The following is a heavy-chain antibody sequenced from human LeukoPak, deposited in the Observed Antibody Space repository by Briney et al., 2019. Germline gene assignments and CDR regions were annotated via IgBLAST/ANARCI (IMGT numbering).Heavy chain of an antibody. CDR3: ARGYSSSWHLNWFDP. Sequence: SETLSLTCTVSGGSISSYYWSWIRQPPGKGLEWIGYIYYSGSTNYNPSLKSRVTISVDTSKNQFSLKLSSVTAADTAVYYCARGYSSSWHLNWFDPWGQGTLVTVSS. D-gene: IGHD6-13*01. CDR2: IYYSGST. J-gene: IGHJ5*02. CDR1: GGSISSYY. V-gene: IGHV4-59*08.